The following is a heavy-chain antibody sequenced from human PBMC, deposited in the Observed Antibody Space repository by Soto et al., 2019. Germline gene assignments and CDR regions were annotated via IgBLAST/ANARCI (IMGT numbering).Heavy chain of an antibody. J-gene: IGHJ6*03. Sequence: ASVKVSCKASGYTFTRYDINWVRQATGQGLEWMGWMNPNSGNTGYAQKFQGRVTMTRNTSISTAYMELSSLRSEDTAVYYCAREYYDILTGYYSGYYYYMDVWGKGTTVTVSS. V-gene: IGHV1-8*01. D-gene: IGHD3-9*01. CDR3: AREYYDILTGYYSGYYYYMDV. CDR1: GYTFTRYD. CDR2: MNPNSGNT.